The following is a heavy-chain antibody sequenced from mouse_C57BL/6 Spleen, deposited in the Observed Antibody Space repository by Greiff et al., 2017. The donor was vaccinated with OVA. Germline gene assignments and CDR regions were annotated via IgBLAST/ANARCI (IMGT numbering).Heavy chain of an antibody. CDR2: IRLKSDNYAT. CDR3: TGSSYGYWYFDV. V-gene: IGHV6-3*01. CDR1: GFTFSNYW. D-gene: IGHD1-1*01. Sequence: DVQLVESGGGLVQPGGSMKLSCVASGFTFSNYWMNWVRQSPEKGLEWVAQIRLKSDNYATHYAESVKGRFTISRDDSKSSVYLQMNNLRAEDTGIYYCTGSSYGYWYFDVWGTGTTVTVSS. J-gene: IGHJ1*03.